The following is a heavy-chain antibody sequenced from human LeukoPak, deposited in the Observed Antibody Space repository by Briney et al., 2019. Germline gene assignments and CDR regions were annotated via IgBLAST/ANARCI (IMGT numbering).Heavy chain of an antibody. CDR3: ARGSKGTYDY. Sequence: GGSLRLSCVASGFTFGNSVMTWVRQAPGKGLEWVSSILGTGDYTYFANSVKGRFTISRDNSKNTLYLQMNSLRAGDTAIYYCARGSKGTYDYWGQGTLVTVSS. J-gene: IGHJ4*02. V-gene: IGHV3-23*01. CDR1: GFTFGNSV. CDR2: ILGTGDYT.